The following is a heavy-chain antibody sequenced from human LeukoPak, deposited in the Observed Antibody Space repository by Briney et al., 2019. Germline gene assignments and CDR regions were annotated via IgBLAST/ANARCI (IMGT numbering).Heavy chain of an antibody. Sequence: GGSLRLSCAASGFTFSSFAMSWVRQAPGKGLEWVSIIYSGGSTFYADSVKGRFTISRDNSKNTLYLQMNSLRAEDTAVYYCARGGSYLSAFDIWGQGTMVTVSS. CDR1: GFTFSSFA. D-gene: IGHD1-26*01. V-gene: IGHV3-53*01. J-gene: IGHJ3*02. CDR3: ARGGSYLSAFDI. CDR2: IYSGGST.